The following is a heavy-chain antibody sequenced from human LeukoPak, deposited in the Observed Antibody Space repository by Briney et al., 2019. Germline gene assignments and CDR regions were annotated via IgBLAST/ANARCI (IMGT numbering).Heavy chain of an antibody. V-gene: IGHV3-21*01. J-gene: IGHJ4*02. CDR2: ISSSSSYT. CDR1: GFTFSSYS. D-gene: IGHD2-2*01. CDR3: ARRTGYCSSTSCYPERFDY. Sequence: PGGSLRLSCAASGFTFSSYSMNWVRQAPGKGLEWVSSISSSSSYTYYADSVKGRFTISRDNAKNSLYLQMNSLRAEDTAVYYCARRTGYCSSTSCYPERFDYWGQGTLVTVSS.